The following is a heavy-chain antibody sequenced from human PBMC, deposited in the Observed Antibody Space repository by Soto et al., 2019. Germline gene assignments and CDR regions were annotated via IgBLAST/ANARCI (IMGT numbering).Heavy chain of an antibody. CDR3: ASWLKGPDIGNYYYGMDV. D-gene: IGHD2-15*01. J-gene: IGHJ6*02. CDR2: IMPIFRAP. V-gene: IGHV1-69*12. Sequence: QVQLVQSGAEVKKPGSSVKVSCKASGGAFSDYAFSWVRQAPGQGLEWLGGIMPIFRAPDYAQKFQGRVTITADEVTRTAYMEMNSLRSEDTAVYYCASWLKGPDIGNYYYGMDVWGQGTTVTV. CDR1: GGAFSDYA.